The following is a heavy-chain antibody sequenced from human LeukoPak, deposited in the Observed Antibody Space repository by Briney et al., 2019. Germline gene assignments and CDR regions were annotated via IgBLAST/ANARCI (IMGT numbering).Heavy chain of an antibody. CDR2: IKSKTDGGTT. D-gene: IGHD5-24*01. V-gene: IGHV3-15*01. J-gene: IGHJ4*02. CDR1: GFTFSNAW. CDR3: TTDRWGRWLQLVFVDY. Sequence: GGSLRLSCAASGFTFSNAWMSWVRQAPGKGLEWVGRIKSKTDGGTTDYAAPVEGRFTISRDDSKNTLYLQMNSLKTEDTAVYYCTTDRWGRWLQLVFVDYWGQGTLVTVSS.